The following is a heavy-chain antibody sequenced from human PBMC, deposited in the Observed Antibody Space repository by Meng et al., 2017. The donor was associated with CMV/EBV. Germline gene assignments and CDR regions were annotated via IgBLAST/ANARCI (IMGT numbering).Heavy chain of an antibody. D-gene: IGHD3-10*01. J-gene: IGHJ5*02. CDR1: GYTFPGYY. CDR2: INPNSGGT. V-gene: IGHV1-2*02. Sequence: GYTFPGYYIHWVRQAPGQGLEWMGWINPNSGGTNYAQKFQGRVTMTRDTSISTAYMELSRLRSDDTAVYYCARDRGYYGSGSYQFDPWGQGTLVTVSS. CDR3: ARDRGYYGSGSYQFDP.